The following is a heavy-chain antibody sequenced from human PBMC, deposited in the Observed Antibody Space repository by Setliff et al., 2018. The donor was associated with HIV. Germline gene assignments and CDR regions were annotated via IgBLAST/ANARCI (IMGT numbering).Heavy chain of an antibody. J-gene: IGHJ4*02. CDR1: GGSINSDNYY. D-gene: IGHD1-1*01. Sequence: SETLSLTCSVSGGSINSDNYYWGWIRQAPGKGLEWIGNIHYSGSTYYNPSLKSRVTISVDTCRNQFYLDLRSVTAADTAVYYCARPQLGRGGGSHFDIWGQGNLVTVSS. V-gene: IGHV4-39*01. CDR2: IHYSGST. CDR3: ARPQLGRGGGSHFDI.